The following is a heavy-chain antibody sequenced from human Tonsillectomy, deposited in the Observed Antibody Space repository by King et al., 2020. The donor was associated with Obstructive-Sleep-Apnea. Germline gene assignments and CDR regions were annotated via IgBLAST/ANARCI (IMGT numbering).Heavy chain of an antibody. D-gene: IGHD3-9*01. CDR1: GFTFISYS. J-gene: IGHJ4*02. CDR2: ISSSSSTI. Sequence: VQLVESGGGLVQPGGSLRLSCAASGFTFISYSMNWVRQAPGKGLEWVSYISSSSSTIYYEDSVKGRFTISRDNAKNSLYLQMNSLRAEDTAVYYCARHGISYYDILTGYNDYWGQGTLVTVSS. CDR3: ARHGISYYDILTGYNDY. V-gene: IGHV3-48*04.